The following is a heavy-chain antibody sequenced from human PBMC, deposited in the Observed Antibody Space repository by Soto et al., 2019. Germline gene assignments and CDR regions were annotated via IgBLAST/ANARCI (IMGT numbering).Heavy chain of an antibody. Sequence: GGSLRLSCAASKFTFSTYAMTWVRQAPGKGLEWVSDISGSGDNTYYADSVKGRFTISRDNSKSTMYLQMNSLRAEDTALYFCARDPSTGNADYWGQGTLVTVSS. CDR3: ARDPSTGNADY. D-gene: IGHD3-9*01. CDR1: KFTFSTYA. V-gene: IGHV3-23*01. CDR2: ISGSGDNT. J-gene: IGHJ4*02.